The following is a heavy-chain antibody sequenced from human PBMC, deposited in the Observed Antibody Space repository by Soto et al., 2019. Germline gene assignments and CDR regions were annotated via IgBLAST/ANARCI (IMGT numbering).Heavy chain of an antibody. Sequence: GPLRLSCAAPGFTFSSYGMHWVRQAPGKGLEWVAVISYDGSNKYYADSVKGRFTISRDNSKNTLYLQMNSLRAEDTAVYYCARTQYYYDSSGYSAFDIWGQGTMVTVSS. J-gene: IGHJ3*02. CDR2: ISYDGSNK. D-gene: IGHD3-22*01. V-gene: IGHV3-30*03. CDR3: ARTQYYYDSSGYSAFDI. CDR1: GFTFSSYG.